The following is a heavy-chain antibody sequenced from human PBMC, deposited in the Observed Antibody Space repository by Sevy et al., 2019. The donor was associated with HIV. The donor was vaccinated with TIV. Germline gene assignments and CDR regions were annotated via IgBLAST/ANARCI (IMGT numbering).Heavy chain of an antibody. J-gene: IGHJ4*02. CDR1: GYTFTSYG. D-gene: IGHD5-12*01. Sequence: ASVNVSCKASGYTFTSYGISWVRQAPGQGLEWMGWISAYNGNTNYAQKLQGSVTMTTDTSTSTAYMELRSLRSDDTAVYYCARDQGEMATINSDYWGQGTLVTVSS. CDR2: ISAYNGNT. V-gene: IGHV1-18*01. CDR3: ARDQGEMATINSDY.